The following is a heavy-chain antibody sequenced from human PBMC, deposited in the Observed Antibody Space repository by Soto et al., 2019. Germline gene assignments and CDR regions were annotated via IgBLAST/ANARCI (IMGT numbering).Heavy chain of an antibody. Sequence: GGSLRLSCAASGFTFSSYSMNWVRQAPGKGLEWVSSISSSSSYIYYADSVKGRFTISRDNAKNSLYLQMNSLRAEETAVYYCARDVRERFGEKPLTWYYYYMDVWGKGTTVTVSS. CDR1: GFTFSSYS. D-gene: IGHD3-10*01. V-gene: IGHV3-21*01. CDR2: ISSSSSYI. J-gene: IGHJ6*03. CDR3: ARDVRERFGEKPLTWYYYYMDV.